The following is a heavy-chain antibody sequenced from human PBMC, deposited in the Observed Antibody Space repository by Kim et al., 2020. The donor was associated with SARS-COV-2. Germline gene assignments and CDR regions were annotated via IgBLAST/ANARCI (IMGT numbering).Heavy chain of an antibody. D-gene: IGHD1-1*01. Sequence: GGSLRLSCAASGFTFSSYGMHWVRQAPGKGLEWVAVIWYDGSNKYYADSVKGRFTISRDNSKNTLYLQMNSLRAEDTAVYYCARALNNEEGDWFDPWGQGTLVTVSS. J-gene: IGHJ5*02. CDR3: ARALNNEEGDWFDP. CDR1: GFTFSSYG. V-gene: IGHV3-33*01. CDR2: IWYDGSNK.